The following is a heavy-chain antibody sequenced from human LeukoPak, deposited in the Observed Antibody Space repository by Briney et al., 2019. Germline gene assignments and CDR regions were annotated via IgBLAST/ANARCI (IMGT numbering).Heavy chain of an antibody. CDR3: AKDLQPTGYCSSTSCTDDAFDI. D-gene: IGHD2-2*03. J-gene: IGHJ3*02. V-gene: IGHV3-9*01. CDR1: GFTFDDYA. CDR2: ISWNGGSI. Sequence: GGSLRLSCAASGFTFDDYAMHWVRQAPGKGLEWVSGISWNGGSIVYADSVKGRFTISRDNSKNTLYLQMNSLRAEDTAVYYCAKDLQPTGYCSSTSCTDDAFDIWGQGTMVTVSS.